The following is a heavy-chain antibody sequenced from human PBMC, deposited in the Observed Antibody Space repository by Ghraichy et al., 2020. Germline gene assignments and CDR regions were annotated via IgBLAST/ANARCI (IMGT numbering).Heavy chain of an antibody. CDR1: GDSISNYL. D-gene: IGHD3-3*01. Sequence: SETLSLTCTVSGDSISNYLWSWIRQSAGKGLEWIGRVYSGGRTNYNPSLKRRVTMSVDTPKNQFSLKLSSVTAADTAVYYCARGGGIGVVIIPPNWFDTWGPGTLVIGSS. CDR3: ARGGGIGVVIIPPNWFDT. CDR2: VYSGGRT. V-gene: IGHV4-4*07. J-gene: IGHJ5*02.